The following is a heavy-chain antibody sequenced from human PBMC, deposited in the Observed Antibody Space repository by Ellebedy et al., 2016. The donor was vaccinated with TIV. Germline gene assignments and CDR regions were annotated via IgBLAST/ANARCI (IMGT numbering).Heavy chain of an antibody. Sequence: SETLSLTXAVSGGSISSSNWWSWVRQPPGKGLEWIGEIYHSGSTNYNPSLKSRVTISVDKSKNQFSLKLSSVTAADTAVYYCARDAASGYYYMDVWGKGTTVTVSS. CDR2: IYHSGST. D-gene: IGHD3-10*01. CDR1: GGSISSSNW. CDR3: ARDAASGYYYMDV. J-gene: IGHJ6*03. V-gene: IGHV4-4*02.